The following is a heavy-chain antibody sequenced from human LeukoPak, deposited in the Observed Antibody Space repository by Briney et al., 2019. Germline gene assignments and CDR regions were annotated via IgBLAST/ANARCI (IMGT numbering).Heavy chain of an antibody. D-gene: IGHD3-22*01. CDR3: AVGDYYYYDSGDSDQGYFQH. CDR2: ISISSSTI. CDR1: GFTFSSYS. V-gene: IGHV3-48*01. Sequence: PGGSLRLSCAASGFTFSSYSMNWVRQAPGKGLEWVSYISISSSTIYYADSVKGRFTISRDNAKNSLYLQMNSLRAEDTAVYYCAVGDYYYYDSGDSDQGYFQHWGQGTLVTVSS. J-gene: IGHJ1*01.